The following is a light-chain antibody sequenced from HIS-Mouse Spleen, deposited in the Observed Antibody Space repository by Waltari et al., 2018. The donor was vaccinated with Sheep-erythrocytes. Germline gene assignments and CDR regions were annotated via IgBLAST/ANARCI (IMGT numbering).Light chain of an antibody. CDR3: CSYAGSSTPWV. Sequence: QSALTQPRSVSGSPGQSVTISCTGTSSDVGGYNYVSLYPQHPGKAPKLKIYDVSKRPSGVPDRFSGSKSGNTASLTISGLQAEDEADYYCCSYAGSSTPWVFGGGTKLTVL. V-gene: IGLV2-11*02. CDR1: SSDVGGYNY. J-gene: IGLJ3*02. CDR2: DVS.